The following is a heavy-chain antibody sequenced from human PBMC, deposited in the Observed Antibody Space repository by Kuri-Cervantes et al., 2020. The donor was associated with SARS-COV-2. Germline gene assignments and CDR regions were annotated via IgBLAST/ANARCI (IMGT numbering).Heavy chain of an antibody. J-gene: IGHJ6*03. Sequence: SLKISCAASGFIFSSYEMNWVRQAPGKGLEWVSYISSSGSTIYYADSVKGRFTISRDNSKNTLYLQMNSLRAEDTAVYYCAKKGVGSSTSTVYYYYYMDVWGKGTTVTVSS. V-gene: IGHV3-48*03. CDR1: GFIFSSYE. CDR3: AKKGVGSSTSTVYYYYYMDV. D-gene: IGHD2-2*01. CDR2: ISSSGSTI.